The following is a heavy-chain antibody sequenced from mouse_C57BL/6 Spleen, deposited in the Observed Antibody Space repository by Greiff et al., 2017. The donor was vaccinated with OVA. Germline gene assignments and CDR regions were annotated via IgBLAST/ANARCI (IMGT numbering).Heavy chain of an antibody. Sequence: QVQLQQPGAELVKPGASVKLSCTASGYTFTSYWMHWVKQRPGQGLEWIGMIHPNSGSTNYNEKFKSKATMTVDKSSSTAYMQLSSLTSEDSAVYYCARGGTGVRRAMDYWGQGTSVTVSS. D-gene: IGHD2-14*01. CDR2: IHPNSGST. CDR1: GYTFTSYW. V-gene: IGHV1-64*01. CDR3: ARGGTGVRRAMDY. J-gene: IGHJ4*01.